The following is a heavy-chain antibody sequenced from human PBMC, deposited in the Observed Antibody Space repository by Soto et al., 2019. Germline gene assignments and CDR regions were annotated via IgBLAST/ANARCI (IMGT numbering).Heavy chain of an antibody. CDR1: GYTFVDYG. J-gene: IGHJ4*02. CDR3: TREVELQRVIANGY. Sequence: QVQLVQSGAEVKKPGASVKVSCKASGYTFVDYGITWVRQAPGQGLEWMGWMSAYYGSTDYAQRFQGRLTLTRDTSTSTAYMELRSLRPDHTAVYYCTREVELQRVIANGYWGQGTLVSVSS. V-gene: IGHV1-18*01. CDR2: MSAYYGST. D-gene: IGHD3-16*02.